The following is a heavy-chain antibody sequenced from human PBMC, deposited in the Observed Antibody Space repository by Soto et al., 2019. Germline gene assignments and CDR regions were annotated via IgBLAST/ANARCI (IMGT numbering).Heavy chain of an antibody. CDR1: GYTFIGYY. CDR3: ARTHSSGWYDAFDM. V-gene: IGHV1-2*02. J-gene: IGHJ3*02. Sequence: QVQLVQSGAEVKKPGASVKVSCKASGYTFIGYYIHWVRQAPGQGLEWMGWINPNNGGTNYPQKFQGRVTMTRDTSISTAYMELSRLRCDDTAVYYCARTHSSGWYDAFDMWGQGTMVTVSS. D-gene: IGHD6-19*01. CDR2: INPNNGGT.